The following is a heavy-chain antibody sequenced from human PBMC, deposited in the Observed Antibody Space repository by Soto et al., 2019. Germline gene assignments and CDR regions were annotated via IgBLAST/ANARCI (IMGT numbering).Heavy chain of an antibody. CDR3: ARQDYSTTWYLNY. V-gene: IGHV3-23*01. CDR2: ISGSGGAT. CDR1: GFTFSAYA. D-gene: IGHD6-13*01. J-gene: IGHJ4*02. Sequence: EVQLLESGGGVVQPGGSLRLSCAACGFTFSAYAMSWVRQAPGKGLEWVSVISGSGGATYYADSVKGRFTISRDNSKNTLYLQMNSLGAEDTAVYYCARQDYSTTWYLNYWGQGTLVTVFS.